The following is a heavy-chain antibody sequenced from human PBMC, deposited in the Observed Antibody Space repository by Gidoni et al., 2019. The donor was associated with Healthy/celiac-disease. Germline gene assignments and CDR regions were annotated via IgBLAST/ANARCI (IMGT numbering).Heavy chain of an antibody. CDR2: INAGNGNT. D-gene: IGHD6-13*01. J-gene: IGHJ3*02. Sequence: QVQRVQSGAEVKKPGASVKVSCKASGDTFTSYAMHWVRQAPGQRLEWMGWINAGNGNTQYSHQFQCTVPLTRDSSASTAYMELSSLRSEDTAVYYFARRYSSSWCAFDIWGQGTMVTVSS. V-gene: IGHV1-3*01. CDR3: ARRYSSSWCAFDI. CDR1: GDTFTSYA.